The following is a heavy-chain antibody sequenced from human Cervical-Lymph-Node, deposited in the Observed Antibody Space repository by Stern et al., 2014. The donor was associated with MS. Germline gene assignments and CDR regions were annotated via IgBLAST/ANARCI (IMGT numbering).Heavy chain of an antibody. CDR2: IIPIFDTA. D-gene: IGHD3-22*01. Sequence: QVQLVQSGAEVKKPGSSVKVSCKTSGSTFNGNTFIWVRQAPGQGLEWMGGIIPIFDTANYAQHFQGRVTITADESTRTSYMELSGLRSDDTAVYYCAKEEGRDGYHGMDVWCQGTTVTVSS. CDR1: GSTFNGNT. CDR3: AKEEGRDGYHGMDV. J-gene: IGHJ6*02. V-gene: IGHV1-69*01.